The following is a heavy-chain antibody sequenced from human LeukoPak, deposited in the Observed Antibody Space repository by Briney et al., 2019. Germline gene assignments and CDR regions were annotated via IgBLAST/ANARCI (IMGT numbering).Heavy chain of an antibody. V-gene: IGHV3-21*01. CDR2: ISSSSSYI. D-gene: IGHD6-13*01. Sequence: PGGSLRLSCAASGFTFSSYSMNWVRQAPGRVLEWVSSISSSSSYIYYAGSVKDRFTISRDNAKNSLYLQMNSVRAEDTAVYYCAREGGAAAGYFDYWGQGTLVTVSS. CDR3: AREGGAAAGYFDY. CDR1: GFTFSSYS. J-gene: IGHJ4*02.